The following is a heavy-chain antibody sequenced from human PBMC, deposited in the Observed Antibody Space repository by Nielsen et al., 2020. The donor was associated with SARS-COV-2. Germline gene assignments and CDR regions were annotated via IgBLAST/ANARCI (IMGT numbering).Heavy chain of an antibody. V-gene: IGHV3-11*04. CDR2: ISSSGSTI. D-gene: IGHD6-6*01. Sequence: GGSLRLSCAASGFTFSDYYMSWIRQAPGKGLEWVSYISSSGSTIYYADSVKGRFTISRDNAKNSLYLQMNSLRAEDTAVYYCARTEYSSPYYYYYYGMDVWGQGTTVTVSS. CDR1: GFTFSDYY. J-gene: IGHJ6*02. CDR3: ARTEYSSPYYYYYYGMDV.